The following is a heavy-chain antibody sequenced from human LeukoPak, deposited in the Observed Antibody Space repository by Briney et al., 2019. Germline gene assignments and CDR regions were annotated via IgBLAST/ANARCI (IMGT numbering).Heavy chain of an antibody. Sequence: GGSLRLSCAASGFTFSSYAMSWVRQAPGKGLEWVSRINSDGSSTSYADSVKGRFTISRDNAKNTLYLQMNSLRAEDTAVHYCARGRFLEWLLPDDWGQGTLVTVSS. V-gene: IGHV3-74*01. D-gene: IGHD3-3*01. CDR2: INSDGSST. CDR1: GFTFSSYA. CDR3: ARGRFLEWLLPDD. J-gene: IGHJ4*02.